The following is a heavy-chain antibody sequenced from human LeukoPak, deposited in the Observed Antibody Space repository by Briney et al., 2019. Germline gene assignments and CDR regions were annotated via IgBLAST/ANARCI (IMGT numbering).Heavy chain of an antibody. CDR3: AKDVKSDGVWDIDH. V-gene: IGHV3-23*01. CDR2: IYGSGEGQT. J-gene: IGHJ4*02. Sequence: GGSLRLSCAASGFTFGAYTMNWVRQAPGKGLEWVSGIYGSGEGQTFYADSVRGRFTISRDDSWNRVFLHMDSLRVEDTALYYCAKDVKSDGVWDIDHWGQGTLVTVSS. D-gene: IGHD4-17*01. CDR1: GFTFGAYT.